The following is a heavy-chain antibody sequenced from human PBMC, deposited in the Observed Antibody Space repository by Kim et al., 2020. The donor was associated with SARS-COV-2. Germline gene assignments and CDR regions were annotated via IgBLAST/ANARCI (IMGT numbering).Heavy chain of an antibody. D-gene: IGHD1-26*01. V-gene: IGHV4-39*01. CDR1: GGSISSSSYY. J-gene: IGHJ4*02. CDR3: ASPRVGWELLFDY. CDR2: IYYSGST. Sequence: SETLSLTCTVSGGSISSSSYYWGWIRQPPGKGLEWIGSIYYSGSTYYNPSLKSRVTISVDTSKNQFSLKLSSVTAADTAVYYCASPRVGWELLFDYWGQGTLVTVSS.